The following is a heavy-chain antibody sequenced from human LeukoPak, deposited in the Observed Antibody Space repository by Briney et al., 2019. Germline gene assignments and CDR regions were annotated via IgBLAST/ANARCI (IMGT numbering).Heavy chain of an antibody. CDR2: IYSGGST. Sequence: PGGSLRLSCAASGFTFSSCAMSWVRQAPGKGLEWVSVIYSGGSTYYADSVKGRFTISRDNSKNTLYLQMNSLRAEDTAVYYCARDPVTTEMACWGQGTLVTVSS. CDR1: GFTFSSCA. J-gene: IGHJ4*02. D-gene: IGHD4-17*01. V-gene: IGHV3-53*01. CDR3: ARDPVTTEMAC.